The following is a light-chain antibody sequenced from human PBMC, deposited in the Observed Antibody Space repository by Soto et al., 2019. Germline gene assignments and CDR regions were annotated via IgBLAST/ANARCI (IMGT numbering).Light chain of an antibody. Sequence: QSALTQSPSASGSPGQSVTISCTGTSSDIGGYNSVSWYQQHPGKAPKVMIYDVTKRPSGVPDRFSGSKSGNTASLTVSALQAEDEADYYCSSYAGSSTPVVFGGGTKLTVL. CDR3: SSYAGSSTPVV. CDR2: DVT. V-gene: IGLV2-8*01. J-gene: IGLJ2*01. CDR1: SSDIGGYNS.